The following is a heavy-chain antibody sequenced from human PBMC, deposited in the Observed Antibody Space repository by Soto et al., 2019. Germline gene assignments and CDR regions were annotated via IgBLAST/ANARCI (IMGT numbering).Heavy chain of an antibody. CDR1: GFTFSSCA. V-gene: IGHV3-30-3*01. CDR3: ARAAIESTLMGLFDY. D-gene: IGHD2-8*01. Sequence: GGSLRLSCAASGFTFSSCAMHWVRQAPGKGLEWVAIISFDGSNKYYADSVKGRFTISRDNSKNTLSLQMNSLRAEDTAVYYCARAAIESTLMGLFDYWGQGTLVTVSS. J-gene: IGHJ4*02. CDR2: ISFDGSNK.